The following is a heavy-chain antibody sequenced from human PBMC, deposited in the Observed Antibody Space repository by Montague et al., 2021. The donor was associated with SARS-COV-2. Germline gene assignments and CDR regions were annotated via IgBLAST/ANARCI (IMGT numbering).Heavy chain of an antibody. V-gene: IGHV4-31*03. Sequence: TLSLTCTVSGGSISNGDYFWNWIRQLPGKGLEWIGYIYNSGANYYNPSLKSRVAISVDTSKNHFYLNLNSLTAADTAIYYCASASCGGDCYGFDIWGRGTMVTVSS. CDR1: GGSISNGDYF. J-gene: IGHJ3*02. CDR3: ASASCGGDCYGFDI. CDR2: IYNSGAN. D-gene: IGHD2-21*02.